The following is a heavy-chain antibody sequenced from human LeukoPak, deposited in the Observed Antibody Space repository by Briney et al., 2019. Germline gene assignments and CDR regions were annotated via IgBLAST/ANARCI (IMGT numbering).Heavy chain of an antibody. Sequence: SETLSLICTVSGGSIGSYYWHWIRQPPGKGLEWIGYIYFTGSTNYNPSLKSRVTISVDTSKNQFSLKLNSVTAADTAIYYCARSTYSSSQWDYWGQGTLVTVFS. J-gene: IGHJ4*02. CDR3: ARSTYSSSQWDY. V-gene: IGHV4-59*01. D-gene: IGHD6-13*01. CDR2: IYFTGST. CDR1: GGSIGSYY.